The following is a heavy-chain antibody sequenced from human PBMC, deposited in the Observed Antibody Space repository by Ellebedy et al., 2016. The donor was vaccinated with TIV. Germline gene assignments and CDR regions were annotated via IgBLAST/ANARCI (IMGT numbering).Heavy chain of an antibody. J-gene: IGHJ4*02. CDR1: GYTFTSHT. CDR3: ARDPEGAYYYGSGKFDY. D-gene: IGHD3-10*01. Sequence: ASVKVSCXASGYTFTSHTIDWVRQAPGQRLEWLGWINAGNGNTKYSQKFQGRVTITRDTSASTVYMEMSSLRSEDTAVFYCARDPEGAYYYGSGKFDYWGQGTLVTSPQ. CDR2: INAGNGNT. V-gene: IGHV1-3*01.